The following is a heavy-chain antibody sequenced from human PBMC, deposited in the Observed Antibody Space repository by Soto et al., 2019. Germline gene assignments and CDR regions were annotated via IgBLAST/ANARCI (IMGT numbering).Heavy chain of an antibody. J-gene: IGHJ4*02. CDR3: GGVGGNYDILTGYYI. CDR2: ISESGGSP. V-gene: IGHV3-23*01. D-gene: IGHD3-9*01. Sequence: GGSLRLSCAASGFTFSIYAMSWVRQAPGKGQEWVSAISESGGSPYYADSVKGRITISRDNSKNTQYLQMNSLRAEDTAVYYCGGVGGNYDILTGYYIWGQGTLVTV. CDR1: GFTFSIYA.